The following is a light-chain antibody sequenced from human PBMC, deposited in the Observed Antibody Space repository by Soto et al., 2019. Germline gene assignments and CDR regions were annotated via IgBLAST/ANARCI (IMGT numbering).Light chain of an antibody. CDR1: QSVSSN. J-gene: IGKJ2*01. V-gene: IGKV3-15*01. CDR3: QQYNNWPRT. Sequence: EIVMTQSPATLSVSPGERATLSCRASQSVSSNLAWYQQKPGQAPRLLIYGASTRATGIPARFSGSGSGTEFTLTISSLQSEDCAVSYCQQYNNWPRTFGQGTKLDIK. CDR2: GAS.